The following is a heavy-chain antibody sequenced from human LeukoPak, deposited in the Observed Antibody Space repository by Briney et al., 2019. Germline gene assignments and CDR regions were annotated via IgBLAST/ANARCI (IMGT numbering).Heavy chain of an antibody. V-gene: IGHV3-64D*09. J-gene: IGHJ4*02. CDR2: ISSNGGST. Sequence: GGSLRLSCSASGFPFSSCAMHWVRQAPGKGLEYVSGISSNGGSTYCADSVKGRFSISRDNSKNTLYLQMSSLRAEDTAVYYCVKDRWGYCSGGSCYTLDCWGQGTLVAVSS. CDR1: GFPFSSCA. CDR3: VKDRWGYCSGGSCYTLDC. D-gene: IGHD2-15*01.